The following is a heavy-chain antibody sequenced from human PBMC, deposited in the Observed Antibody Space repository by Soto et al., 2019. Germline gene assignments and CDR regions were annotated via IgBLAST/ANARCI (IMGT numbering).Heavy chain of an antibody. V-gene: IGHV4-31*03. J-gene: IGHJ4*02. CDR2: IYYSGNT. D-gene: IGHD3-22*01. Sequence: SETLSLTCSVSGDSINNGGYYWSWIRQHPGKGLEWIGYIYYSGNTYYNPSLKSRVTISVDTSKNQFSLKLNSVTAADTAVHYCARTSYSDSSGYSDYWGQGTLVTVSS. CDR1: GDSINNGGYY. CDR3: ARTSYSDSSGYSDY.